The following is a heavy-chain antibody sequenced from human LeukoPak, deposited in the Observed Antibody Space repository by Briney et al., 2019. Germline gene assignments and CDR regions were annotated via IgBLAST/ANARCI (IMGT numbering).Heavy chain of an antibody. J-gene: IGHJ6*01. CDR2: IYPSGST. D-gene: IGHD6-19*01. CDR3: VGEYSSGWWTYYYGMDV. V-gene: IGHV4-4*07. Sequence: KPSETLTLTCTVSGGPISSYYWIWIRQPAGKALEWIGRIYPSGSTNYNPSLNSRVTISVDTSKNQFSLKLSSVPAADPAVYYRVGEYSSGWWTYYYGMDVWGQGTTVSVSS. CDR1: GGPISSYY.